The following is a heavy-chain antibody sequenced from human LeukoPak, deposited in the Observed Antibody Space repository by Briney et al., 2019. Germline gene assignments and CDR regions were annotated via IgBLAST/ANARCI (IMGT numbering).Heavy chain of an antibody. V-gene: IGHV3-15*01. Sequence: PGVSLRLSCAASGFTFSNAWMSWVRQAPGKGLEWVGRIKSKTDGGTTDYAAPVKGRFTISRDDSKNTLYLQMNSLKTEDTAVYYCTTEEQQLVYFDYWGQGTLVTVSS. CDR2: IKSKTDGGTT. CDR3: TTEEQQLVYFDY. D-gene: IGHD6-13*01. CDR1: GFTFSNAW. J-gene: IGHJ4*02.